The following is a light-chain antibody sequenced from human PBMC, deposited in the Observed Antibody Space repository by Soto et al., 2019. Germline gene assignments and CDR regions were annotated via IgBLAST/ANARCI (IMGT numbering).Light chain of an antibody. CDR3: ATWDDSLSGYV. V-gene: IGLV2-14*01. CDR1: SSDIGGYNY. CDR2: EVR. Sequence: QSALTQPASVSGSPGQSITISCTGTSSDIGGYNYVSWYQHTPGKPPKLMIYEVRNRPSGVSNRFSGSKSGNTASLIISGLQAEDEADYYCATWDDSLSGYVFGAGTKVTVL. J-gene: IGLJ1*01.